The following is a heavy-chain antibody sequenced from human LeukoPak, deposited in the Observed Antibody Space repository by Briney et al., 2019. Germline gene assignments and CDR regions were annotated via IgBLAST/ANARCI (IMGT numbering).Heavy chain of an antibody. V-gene: IGHV3-74*01. CDR2: INTDGSGT. CDR1: GFTFSSYW. D-gene: IGHD2-2*01. Sequence: GGSLRLSCAASGFTFSSYWMHWVRQAPGKGLVWVSRINTDGSGTIYADSVKGRFTVSRDNAKNTLYLQMSSLRAEDTAVYYCARVACSSISCYAQFDYWGQGTLVTVSS. CDR3: ARVACSSISCYAQFDY. J-gene: IGHJ4*02.